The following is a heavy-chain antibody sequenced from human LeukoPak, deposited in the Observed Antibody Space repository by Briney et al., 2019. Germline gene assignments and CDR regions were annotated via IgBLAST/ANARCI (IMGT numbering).Heavy chain of an antibody. CDR2: IYHSGST. J-gene: IGHJ1*01. V-gene: IGHV4-38-2*01. Sequence: SETLSLTCAVSGYFISSGYYWGWIRQPPGKGLEWIGSIYHSGSTYYNPSLKSRVTISVDTSKNQFSLKLSSATAADTALYYCARSVVPAATFQYWGQGTLVTVSS. CDR1: GYFISSGYY. CDR3: ARSVVPAATFQY. D-gene: IGHD2-2*01.